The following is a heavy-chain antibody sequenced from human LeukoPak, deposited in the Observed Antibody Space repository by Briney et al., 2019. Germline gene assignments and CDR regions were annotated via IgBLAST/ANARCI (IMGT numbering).Heavy chain of an antibody. V-gene: IGHV1-46*01. CDR3: ARGCRVVPGVHNVGMTSYYNGMDV. Sequence: ASVTVSCKASGYTFTSYYMHWVRQAPGLGLHWMGIFNPSGGDTSYAQKFQGRVTTTRDTSTSTVYMEVVSLRSEDTAVYYCARGCRVVPGVHNVGMTSYYNGMDVWGQGTTVTVSS. CDR2: FNPSGGDT. D-gene: IGHD2-2*01. J-gene: IGHJ6*02. CDR1: GYTFTSYY.